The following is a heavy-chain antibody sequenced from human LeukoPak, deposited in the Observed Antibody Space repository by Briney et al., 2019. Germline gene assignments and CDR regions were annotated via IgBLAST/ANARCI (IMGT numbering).Heavy chain of an antibody. D-gene: IGHD3-16*02. V-gene: IGHV1-2*02. J-gene: IGHJ4*02. CDR3: ARGSSNSIMITFGGVIVPFDY. CDR2: INPNSGGT. Sequence: ASVKVSCKASGYTFTSYDINWVRQATGQGLEWMGWINPNSGGTNYAQKFQGRVTMTRDTSISTAYMELSRLRSDDTAVYYCARGSSNSIMITFGGVIVPFDYWGQGTLVTVSS. CDR1: GYTFTSYD.